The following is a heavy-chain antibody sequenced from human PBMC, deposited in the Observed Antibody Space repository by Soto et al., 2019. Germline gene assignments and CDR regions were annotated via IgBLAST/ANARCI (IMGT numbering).Heavy chain of an antibody. V-gene: IGHV3-23*01. CDR3: AKAGGDCSGGTCYSGQGDH. J-gene: IGHJ4*02. CDR1: GFTFSTYA. Sequence: EVHLLESGGGLVQPGGSLRLSCAASGFTFSTYAMSWVRQAPGKGLDWVSGISGSGSSTYYADSVKGRFTVSRDNAKNPLYLQMNNLRAEDTAVYYCAKAGGDCSGGTCYSGQGDHWGQGTLVTVSS. D-gene: IGHD2-15*01. CDR2: ISGSGSST.